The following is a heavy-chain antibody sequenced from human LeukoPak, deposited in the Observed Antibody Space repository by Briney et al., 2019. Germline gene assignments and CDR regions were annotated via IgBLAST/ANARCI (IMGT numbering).Heavy chain of an antibody. Sequence: GGSLRLSCAASGFTFSNAWMSWVRQAPGKGLEWVGRIKSKTDGGTTDYAAPVKGRFTISRDDSKNTLYLQMNSLKTEDTAVYYCTTWSRSSSSNFDYWGQGTLVTVSS. D-gene: IGHD6-13*01. J-gene: IGHJ4*02. V-gene: IGHV3-15*01. CDR1: GFTFSNAW. CDR2: IKSKTDGGTT. CDR3: TTWSRSSSSNFDY.